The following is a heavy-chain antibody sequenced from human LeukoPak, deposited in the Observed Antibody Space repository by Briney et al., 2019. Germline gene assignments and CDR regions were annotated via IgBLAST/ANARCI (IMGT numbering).Heavy chain of an antibody. CDR2: INPNSGGT. J-gene: IGHJ3*02. CDR3: ASGIAVAGTYAFDI. Sequence: ASVKVSCKASGYTFTGYYMYWVRQAPGQGLEWMGWINPNSGGTNYAQKFQGRVTMTRDTSISTAYMELSRLRSDDTAVYYCASGIAVAGTYAFDIWGQGTMVTASS. V-gene: IGHV1-2*02. D-gene: IGHD6-19*01. CDR1: GYTFTGYY.